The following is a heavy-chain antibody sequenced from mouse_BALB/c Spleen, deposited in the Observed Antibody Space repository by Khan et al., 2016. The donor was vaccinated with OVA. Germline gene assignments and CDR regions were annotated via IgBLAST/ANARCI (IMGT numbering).Heavy chain of an antibody. Sequence: QVQLQQSGPELVRPGASVKMSCKASGYTFTSLSLPPFNHIPLQGLEWIGMIDPSKSETRLNQKFKDKATLNVDKSSNTAYMQLRRLTSEDSAVYYCARGGYGSPFAYWGQGTLVTVSA. D-gene: IGHD1-1*01. CDR2: IDPSKSET. J-gene: IGHJ3*01. CDR3: ARGGYGSPFAY. CDR1: GYTFTSLS. V-gene: IGHV1-52*01.